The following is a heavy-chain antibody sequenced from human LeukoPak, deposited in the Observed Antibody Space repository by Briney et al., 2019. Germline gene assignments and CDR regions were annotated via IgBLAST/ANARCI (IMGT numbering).Heavy chain of an antibody. CDR3: ARGKGRRVVAFDY. CDR2: INHSGST. Sequence: SETLSLTCAVYGGSFSGYYWSWIRQPPGKGLEWIGEINHSGSTNYNPSLKSRVTISVDTSKNQFSLKLSSVTAADPAVYYCARGKGRRVVAFDYWGQGTLVTVSS. CDR1: GGSFSGYY. J-gene: IGHJ4*02. V-gene: IGHV4-34*01. D-gene: IGHD3-22*01.